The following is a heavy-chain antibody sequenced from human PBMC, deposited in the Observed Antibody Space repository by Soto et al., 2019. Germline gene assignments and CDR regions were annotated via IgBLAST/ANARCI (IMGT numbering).Heavy chain of an antibody. CDR1: GGTLSTSG. D-gene: IGHD2-8*02. J-gene: IGHJ6*02. CDR3: AASVGISPTGEEGMDV. CDR2: IIPILTTP. V-gene: IGHV1-69*01. Sequence: QVQLAQSGAEVKKTGSSVKVSCKASGGTLSTSGFSWVRQAPGQGLEWIGGIIPILTTPNYALKFQGRVTMVADEFTSTVHMELPSLRSEDTAMYYCAASVGISPTGEEGMDVWGQGTSVTVSS.